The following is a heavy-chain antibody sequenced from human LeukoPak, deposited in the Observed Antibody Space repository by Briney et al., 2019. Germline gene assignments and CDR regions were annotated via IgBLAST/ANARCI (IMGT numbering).Heavy chain of an antibody. V-gene: IGHV1-18*01. CDR2: ISAYNGNT. CDR1: GYTFTSYG. Sequence: ASVKVSCKASGYTFTSYGISWVRQAPGQGLEWVGWISAYNGNTNYAQKLQGRVTMTTDTSTSTAYMELRSLRPDDTAVYYCARLLSGLYYYYGMDVWGQGTTVTVSS. J-gene: IGHJ6*02. CDR3: ARLLSGLYYYYGMDV. D-gene: IGHD1-26*01.